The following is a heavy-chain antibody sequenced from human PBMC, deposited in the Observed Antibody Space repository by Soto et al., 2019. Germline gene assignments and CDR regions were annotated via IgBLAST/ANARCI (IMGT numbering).Heavy chain of an antibody. CDR1: GGSISSSSYY. D-gene: IGHD3-3*02. Sequence: QLQLQESGPGLVKPSETLSLTCTVSGGSISSSSYYWGWIRQPPGKGLEWIGSIYYSGSTYYNPSLKGRVTIAVDTAQTQFSLKLSSVTAADTAVYYCASPKIAFYNWFDPWGQGTLVTVSS. CDR2: IYYSGST. J-gene: IGHJ5*02. V-gene: IGHV4-39*01. CDR3: ASPKIAFYNWFDP.